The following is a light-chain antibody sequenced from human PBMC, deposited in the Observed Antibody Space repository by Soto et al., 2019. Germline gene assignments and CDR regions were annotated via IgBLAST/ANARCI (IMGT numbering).Light chain of an antibody. CDR1: QNIDYY. V-gene: IGKV3-11*01. Sequence: EIVLTQSPATLSLSPGESATLSCRASQNIDYYLHWYQQKPGQAPRLLIYDAPNRATGVPARFSGSGSGTDFTLTISDLEPADFGLYYCQQRLNWPPGFGQGTKVDIK. J-gene: IGKJ1*01. CDR3: QQRLNWPPG. CDR2: DAP.